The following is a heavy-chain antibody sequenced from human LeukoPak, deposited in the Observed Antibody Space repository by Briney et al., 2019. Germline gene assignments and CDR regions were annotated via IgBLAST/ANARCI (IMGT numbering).Heavy chain of an antibody. J-gene: IGHJ4*02. CDR3: ARQYYDSTGYYYFDY. V-gene: IGHV4-39*01. CDR1: GDFITGSTYY. CDR2: MYYSGSP. Sequence: KPSETLSLTCTVSGDFITGSTYYWGWIRQPPGKGLEWIGSMYYSGSPYSNPSLRSRVTMSADTSKNQFSLNLKSVTAADTAVYYCARQYYDSTGYYYFDYWGQGTLVTVSS. D-gene: IGHD3-22*01.